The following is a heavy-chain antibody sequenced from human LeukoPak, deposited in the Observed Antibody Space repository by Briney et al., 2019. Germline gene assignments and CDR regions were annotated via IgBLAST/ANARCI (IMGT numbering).Heavy chain of an antibody. CDR3: ASITVENWFDP. Sequence: SETLSLTCAVYGGSFSGYYWSWIRQPPGKGLEWIGEINHSGSTNYNPFLKSRVTISVDTSKNQFSLKLSSVTAADTAVYYCASITVENWFDPWGQGTLVTVSS. CDR1: GGSFSGYY. J-gene: IGHJ5*02. CDR2: INHSGST. V-gene: IGHV4-34*01. D-gene: IGHD4-11*01.